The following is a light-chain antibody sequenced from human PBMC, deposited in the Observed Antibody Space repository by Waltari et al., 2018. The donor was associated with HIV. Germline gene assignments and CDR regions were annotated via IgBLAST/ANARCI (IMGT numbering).Light chain of an antibody. CDR1: QNIGIN. Sequence: EIFMTQSPATLSVSPGERVSLSCRASQNIGINLAWFQQKPGQAPRFLVYGAFSRATGIPARFSGRGSGKEFSLTIARLQSEDSTVYFCQQYNRWPLTFGQGTRLEIK. J-gene: IGKJ5*01. CDR3: QQYNRWPLT. V-gene: IGKV3-15*01. CDR2: GAF.